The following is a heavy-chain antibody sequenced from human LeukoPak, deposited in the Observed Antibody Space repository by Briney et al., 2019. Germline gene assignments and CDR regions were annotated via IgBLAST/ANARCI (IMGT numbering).Heavy chain of an antibody. Sequence: PGGSLRLSCAASGFIFSSYSMKWVRQAPGKGLEWVSYISSSSTTIYYADSVKGRFTISRDNAKNSLYLQMNSLRAEDTAVYYCARAPVTSCRGAYCYPFDYWGQGTLVTVSS. CDR2: ISSSSTTI. CDR1: GFIFSSYS. CDR3: ARAPVTSCRGAYCYPFDY. D-gene: IGHD2-21*01. V-gene: IGHV3-48*01. J-gene: IGHJ4*02.